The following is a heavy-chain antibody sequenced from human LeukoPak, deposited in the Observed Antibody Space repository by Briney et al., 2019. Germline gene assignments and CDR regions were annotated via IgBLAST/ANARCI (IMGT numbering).Heavy chain of an antibody. D-gene: IGHD2-21*01. CDR2: ISSRSTSI. CDR1: GFAFNTYS. J-gene: IGHJ6*03. Sequence: GGSLRLSWAPSGFAFNTYSMNWARQAPGKGLEWVSSISSRSTSIYYEDSVKGRFTISRDNAKNSLYLQMSGLRVEDTAMYYCARVGEGQALPDSMDVWGKGTLVTVSS. V-gene: IGHV3-21*01. CDR3: ARVGEGQALPDSMDV.